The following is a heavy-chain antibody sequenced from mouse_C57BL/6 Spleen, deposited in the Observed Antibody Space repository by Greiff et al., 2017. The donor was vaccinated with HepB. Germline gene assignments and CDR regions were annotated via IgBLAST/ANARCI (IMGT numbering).Heavy chain of an antibody. D-gene: IGHD4-1*01. CDR3: ARRGWDDWFAY. CDR1: GYTFTSYW. CDR2: IDPNSGGT. J-gene: IGHJ3*01. V-gene: IGHV1-72*01. Sequence: LQQPGAELVKPGASVKLSCKASGYTFTSYWMHWVKQRPGRGLEWIGRIDPNSGGTKYNEKFKSKATLTVDKPSSTAYMQLSSLTSEDSAVYYCARRGWDDWFAYWGQGTLVTVSA.